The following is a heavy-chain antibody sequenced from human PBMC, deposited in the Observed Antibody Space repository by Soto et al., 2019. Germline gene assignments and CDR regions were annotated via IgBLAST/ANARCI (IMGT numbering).Heavy chain of an antibody. J-gene: IGHJ3*02. CDR1: GGSISSSNY. CDR2: NYYSGST. CDR3: ARLYGLDAFDI. Sequence: SETLSLTCTVSGGSISSSNYWGWIRQPPGKGLEWIGCNYYSGSTYYNPSLKSRVTISLDTSKSQFSLKLSSVTVADTAVYYCARLYGLDAFDILGQGTMVTVSS. V-gene: IGHV4-39*07. D-gene: IGHD3-16*02.